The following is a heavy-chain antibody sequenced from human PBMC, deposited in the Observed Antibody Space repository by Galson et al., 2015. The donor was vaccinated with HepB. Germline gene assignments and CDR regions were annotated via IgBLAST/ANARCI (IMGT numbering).Heavy chain of an antibody. D-gene: IGHD3-10*01. V-gene: IGHV3-30*02. J-gene: IGHJ2*01. Sequence: SLRLSCAASGFIFSSFGMHCVRQAPGKGLEWVAFIRYDGSYKYYADSVKGRFTISRDNSKNTLYLQMNSLRAEDTAVYYCAKDSYYYGSGRPPGGYFDLWGRGTLVTVSS. CDR1: GFIFSSFG. CDR2: IRYDGSYK. CDR3: AKDSYYYGSGRPPGGYFDL.